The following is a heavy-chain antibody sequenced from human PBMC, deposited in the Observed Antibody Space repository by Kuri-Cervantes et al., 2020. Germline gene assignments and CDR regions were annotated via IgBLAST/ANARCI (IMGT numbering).Heavy chain of an antibody. CDR3: ARAGRNMVRGVRFTFDY. J-gene: IGHJ4*02. CDR1: GFTVSSNY. V-gene: IGHV3-66*02. D-gene: IGHD3-10*01. Sequence: GGSLRLSCAASGFTVSSNYMSWVRQAPGKGLEWVSVIYSGGSTYYADSVKGRFTISRDNSKNALYLQMNSLRAEDTAVYYCARAGRNMVRGVRFTFDYWGQGTLVTVSS. CDR2: IYSGGST.